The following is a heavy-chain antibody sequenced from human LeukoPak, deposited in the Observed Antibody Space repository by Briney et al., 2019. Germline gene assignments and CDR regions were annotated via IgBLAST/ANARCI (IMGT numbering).Heavy chain of an antibody. J-gene: IGHJ1*01. Sequence: HPGGSLRLSCAASGFTFSSYAMSWVRQAPGKGLEWVSGIRGNGVTTYYADSVKGRFTISRDNSKNTLYLQMSSLGAEDTAVYFCAKDDAWGRYQDWGQGTLVTVSS. CDR3: AKDDAWGRYQD. CDR1: GFTFSSYA. V-gene: IGHV3-23*01. D-gene: IGHD3-16*01. CDR2: IRGNGVTT.